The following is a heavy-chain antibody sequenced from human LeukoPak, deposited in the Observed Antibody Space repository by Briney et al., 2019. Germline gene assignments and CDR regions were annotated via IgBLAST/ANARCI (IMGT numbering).Heavy chain of an antibody. CDR2: IRYVGINK. Sequence: GGSLRLSCAASGFTFSTYGMHCVRQAPGKGLEWVSFIRYVGINKYYADSVKGRFTISRDNSRNTLYLQMNSLRAEDTAVYYCARHLLWFGELSGGFDYWGQGTLVTVSS. J-gene: IGHJ4*02. V-gene: IGHV3-30*02. CDR1: GFTFSTYG. D-gene: IGHD3-10*01. CDR3: ARHLLWFGELSGGFDY.